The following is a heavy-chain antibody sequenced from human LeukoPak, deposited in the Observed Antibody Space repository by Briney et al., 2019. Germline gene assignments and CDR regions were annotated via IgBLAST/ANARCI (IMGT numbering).Heavy chain of an antibody. CDR3: AKDRAPGWIQLWDNWFDP. Sequence: GGSLRLSCAASGFTFSSYAMSWVRQAPGKGLEWVSAISGSGGSTYYADSVKGRFTISRDNSENTLYLQMNSLRAEDTAVYYCAKDRAPGWIQLWDNWFDPWGQGTLVTVSS. CDR2: ISGSGGST. CDR1: GFTFSSYA. D-gene: IGHD5-18*01. J-gene: IGHJ5*02. V-gene: IGHV3-23*01.